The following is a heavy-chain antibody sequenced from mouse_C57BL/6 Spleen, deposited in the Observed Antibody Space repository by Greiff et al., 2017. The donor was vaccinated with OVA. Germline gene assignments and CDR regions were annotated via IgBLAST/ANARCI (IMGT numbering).Heavy chain of an antibody. D-gene: IGHD1-1*01. J-gene: IGHJ1*03. CDR1: GYTFTNYW. CDR3: ARGNYYGSSPWYFDV. V-gene: IGHV1-63*01. Sequence: VQLQQSGAELVRPGTSVKMSCKASGYTFTNYWIGWAKQRPGHGLEWIGDIYPGGGYTNYNEKFKGKATLTADKSSSTAYMQFSSLTSEDSAIYYCARGNYYGSSPWYFDVWGTGTTVTVSS. CDR2: IYPGGGYT.